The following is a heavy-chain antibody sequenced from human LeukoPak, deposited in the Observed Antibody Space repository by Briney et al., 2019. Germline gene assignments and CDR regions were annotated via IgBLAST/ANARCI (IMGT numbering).Heavy chain of an antibody. CDR1: GGSFSGYY. V-gene: IGHV4-34*01. CDR2: INHSGST. J-gene: IGHJ6*03. Sequence: SETLSLTCAVYGGSFSGYYWSWIRQPPGKGLEWIGEINHSGSTNYNPSLKSRVTISVDTSKNQFSLKLSSVTAADTAVYYCARHCSSTSCSVFCYYYYMDVWGKGTTVTVSS. CDR3: ARHCSSTSCSVFCYYYYMDV. D-gene: IGHD2-2*01.